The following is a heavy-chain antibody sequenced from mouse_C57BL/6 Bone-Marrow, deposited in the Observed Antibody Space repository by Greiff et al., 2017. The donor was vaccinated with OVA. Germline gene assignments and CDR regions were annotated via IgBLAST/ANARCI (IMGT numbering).Heavy chain of an antibody. CDR1: GYSFTSYY. CDR3: ARRQYGSSYFDY. V-gene: IGHV1-66*01. J-gene: IGHJ2*01. Sequence: VQLQQSGPELVKPGASVKISCKASGYSFTSYYIHWVKQRPGQGLEWIGWIYPGSGNTKYNEKFKGKATLTADTSSSTAYMQLSSLTSEDSAVYDCARRQYGSSYFDYWGQGTTLTVSS. D-gene: IGHD1-1*01. CDR2: IYPGSGNT.